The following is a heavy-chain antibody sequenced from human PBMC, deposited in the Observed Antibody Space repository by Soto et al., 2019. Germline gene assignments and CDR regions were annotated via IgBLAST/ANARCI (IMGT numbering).Heavy chain of an antibody. CDR1: GFTFYNTW. V-gene: IGHV3-15*01. CDR2: VKSKTDGRAT. CDR3: TTDRRSGYDPQFDF. D-gene: IGHD5-12*01. Sequence: GGSLRLSCTAAGFTFYNTWMIWGRQAPGKGLEWVVRVKSKTDGRATDYTAPVKGRFTISRDDSKNTLYLQMNSMQTDDTAVYYCTTDRRSGYDPQFDFWGQGTLVTVSS. J-gene: IGHJ4*02.